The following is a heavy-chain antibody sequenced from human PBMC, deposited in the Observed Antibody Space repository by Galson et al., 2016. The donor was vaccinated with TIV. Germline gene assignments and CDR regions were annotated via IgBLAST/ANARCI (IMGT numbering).Heavy chain of an antibody. V-gene: IGHV3-9*01. J-gene: IGHJ3*01. CDR1: GFSFDEYA. D-gene: IGHD3-22*01. CDR2: ISRNSGNI. Sequence: SLRLSCAASGFSFDEYAMHWVRQVPGKGLEWVSGISRNSGNIGYADSVKGRFSISRDNAKNSLYLQMNSLRAEDTAFYYCTKANIYFETVVADGAFDVWGQGTMVTVS. CDR3: TKANIYFETVVADGAFDV.